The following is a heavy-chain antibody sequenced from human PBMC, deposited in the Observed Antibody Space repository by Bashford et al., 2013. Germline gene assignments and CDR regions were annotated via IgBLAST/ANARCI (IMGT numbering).Heavy chain of an antibody. V-gene: IGHV1-18*01. D-gene: IGHD2/OR15-2a*01. CDR2: ISAYNGNT. J-gene: IGHJ4*02. Sequence: ASVKVSCKASGYTFTSYGISWVRQAPGQGLEWMGWISAYNGNTNYAQKLQGRVTMTTDTSTSTAYMELNSLKTEDTALYSCHTFLRSTGVSQWGQGTLVTVSS. CDR1: GYTFTSYG. CDR3: HTFLRSTGVSQ.